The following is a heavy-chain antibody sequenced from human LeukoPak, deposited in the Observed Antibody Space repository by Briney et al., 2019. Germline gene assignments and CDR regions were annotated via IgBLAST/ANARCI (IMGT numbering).Heavy chain of an antibody. Sequence: PGGSLRLSCAASGFTFSDYYMSWIRQAPGKGLEWVSYISSSGSTIYYADSVKGRFTISRDNAKNSLYLQMNSLRAEDTAVYYCAKSSSSGSSLDYWGQGTLVTVSS. CDR3: AKSSSSGSSLDY. V-gene: IGHV3-11*04. CDR1: GFTFSDYY. CDR2: ISSSGSTI. D-gene: IGHD3-10*01. J-gene: IGHJ4*02.